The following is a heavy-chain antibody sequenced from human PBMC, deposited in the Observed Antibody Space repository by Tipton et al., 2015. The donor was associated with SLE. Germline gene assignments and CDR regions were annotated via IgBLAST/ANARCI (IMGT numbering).Heavy chain of an antibody. Sequence: LRLSCTVSGGSISSSSYYWGWIRQPPGKGLEWIGCIYYSGSTYYNPSLKSRVTISVDTSKNQFSLKLSSVTAADTAVYYCARDRGRDGYNTAFDYWGQGTLVTVAS. CDR2: IYYSGST. V-gene: IGHV4-39*07. CDR1: GGSISSSSYY. J-gene: IGHJ4*02. CDR3: ARDRGRDGYNTAFDY. D-gene: IGHD5-24*01.